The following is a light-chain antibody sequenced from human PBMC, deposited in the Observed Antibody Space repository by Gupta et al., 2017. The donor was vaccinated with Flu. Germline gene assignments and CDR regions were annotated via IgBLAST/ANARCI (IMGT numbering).Light chain of an antibody. Sequence: DIVLTQSPATLSLSPGERATLSCRASQSVSSYLAWYQQKPGQAPRLLIYDASNRATGIPARFSGSGSGTDFTLTISSLEPEDFAVYYCQQRSNWPPLGTFGQGTKLEIK. CDR3: QQRSNWPPLGT. V-gene: IGKV3-11*01. CDR1: QSVSSY. CDR2: DAS. J-gene: IGKJ2*02.